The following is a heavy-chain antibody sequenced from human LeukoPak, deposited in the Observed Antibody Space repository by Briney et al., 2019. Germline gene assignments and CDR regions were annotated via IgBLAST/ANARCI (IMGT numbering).Heavy chain of an antibody. CDR1: GFSFSSYT. CDR3: AKDGFTDYGDYGSHTDY. V-gene: IGHV3-23*01. CDR2: ISGGGDTT. Sequence: GGSLRLSCSASGFSFSSYTMTWVRQAPGKGPEWVSIISGGGDTTFYTDSVKGRFTISRDNSKNTLYLQMNSLTVEDTAIYYCAKDGFTDYGDYGSHTDYWGQGTLVTVSS. D-gene: IGHD4-17*01. J-gene: IGHJ4*02.